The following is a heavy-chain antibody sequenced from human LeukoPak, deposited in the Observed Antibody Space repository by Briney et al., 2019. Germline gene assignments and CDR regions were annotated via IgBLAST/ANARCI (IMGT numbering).Heavy chain of an antibody. CDR2: IRYDGSNK. CDR1: GFTFSSYG. V-gene: IGHV3-30*02. D-gene: IGHD2-2*01. CDR3: AKDGGSRIYYYYYGMDV. J-gene: IGHJ6*02. Sequence: GGSLRLSCAGSGFTFSSYGMHWVRQAPGKGLEWVAFIRYDGSNKYYADSVKGRFTISRDNSKNTLYLQMNSLRAEDTAVYYCAKDGGSRIYYYYYGMDVWGQGTTVTVSS.